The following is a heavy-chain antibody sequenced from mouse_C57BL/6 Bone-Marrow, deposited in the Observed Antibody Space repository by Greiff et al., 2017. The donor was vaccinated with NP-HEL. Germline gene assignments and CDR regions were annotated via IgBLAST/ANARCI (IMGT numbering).Heavy chain of an antibody. CDR3: ARDPSYYSNYYFDY. J-gene: IGHJ2*01. Sequence: QVQLQQSGAELARPGASVKLSCKASGYTFTSYGISWVKQRTGQGLEWIGEIYPRSGNTYYNEKFKGKATLTADKSSSTAYMELRSLTSEDSAVYFCARDPSYYSNYYFDYWGQGTTLTVSS. CDR2: IYPRSGNT. CDR1: GYTFTSYG. D-gene: IGHD2-5*01. V-gene: IGHV1-81*01.